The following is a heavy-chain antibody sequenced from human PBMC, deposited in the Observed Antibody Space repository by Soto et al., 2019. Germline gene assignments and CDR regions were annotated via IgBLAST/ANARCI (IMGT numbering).Heavy chain of an antibody. CDR1: GWSFSPYY. J-gene: IGHJ4*02. Sequence: XETLSLTCVVSGWSFSPYYWSWIRQPPGRGLDWIGQIFHGGSTNYSPSLKSRVTISVDTSKNQFSLELSSVTAADTAVYYCVRPHYQSNTFYSYFDYWGQGTLVTVSS. D-gene: IGHD2-15*01. CDR2: IFHGGST. V-gene: IGHV4-34*12. CDR3: VRPHYQSNTFYSYFDY.